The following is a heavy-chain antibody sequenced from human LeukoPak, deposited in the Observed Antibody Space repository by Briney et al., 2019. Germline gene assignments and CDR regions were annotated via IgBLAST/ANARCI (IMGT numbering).Heavy chain of an antibody. V-gene: IGHV4-4*07. CDR1: GASISSNC. Sequence: SETLSHTCTVSGASISSNCWSWIRQSATQGLEWIGRICYRGALNYGPSLKGRVTMSVDPSNNQLSLKLDFVTAADTAIYYCGRDSAYRPNWFDPWGQGTLVTVSS. CDR3: GRDSAYRPNWFDP. J-gene: IGHJ5*02. CDR2: ICYRGAL. D-gene: IGHD1-1*01.